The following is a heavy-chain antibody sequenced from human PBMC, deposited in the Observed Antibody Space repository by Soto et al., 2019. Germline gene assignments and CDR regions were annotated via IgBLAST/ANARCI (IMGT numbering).Heavy chain of an antibody. V-gene: IGHV3-73*01. Sequence: GGSLRLSCAAAGFTFSGSAMHWVRQASGKGLEWVGRIRSKANSYATAYAASVKGRFTISRDDSKNTAYLQMNSLKTEDTAVYYCTRLSSYGPDYWGQGTLVTVSS. CDR2: IRSKANSYAT. CDR1: GFTFSGSA. CDR3: TRLSSYGPDY. D-gene: IGHD5-18*01. J-gene: IGHJ4*02.